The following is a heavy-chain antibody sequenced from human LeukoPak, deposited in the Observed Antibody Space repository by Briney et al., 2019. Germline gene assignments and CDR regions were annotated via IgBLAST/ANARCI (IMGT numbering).Heavy chain of an antibody. Sequence: GGSLRLSCAASGFIFSSYAMGWVRQAPGKGLEWVSAISGGGDSTYCADPVKGRFTISRDNSKNTLYLQMNSLRAEDTAVYYCANGAAAGSPPTYWGQGTLVTVSS. CDR2: ISGGGDST. J-gene: IGHJ4*02. D-gene: IGHD6-13*01. CDR3: ANGAAAGSPPTY. CDR1: GFIFSSYA. V-gene: IGHV3-23*01.